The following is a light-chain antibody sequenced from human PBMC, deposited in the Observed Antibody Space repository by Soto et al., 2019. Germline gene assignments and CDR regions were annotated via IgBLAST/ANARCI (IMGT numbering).Light chain of an antibody. CDR1: QSFSRY. J-gene: IGKJ2*01. CDR3: QQRSQWPPVT. CDR2: DAS. Sequence: EIVLTQSPSTLSLSPGERATLSCRSSQSFSRYLAWYQQKPGQTPRLLIYDASKRATCIPARFSGSGSWTHFTLTISSLETDDFSVYYCQQRSQWPPVTFVQGTKLEIK. V-gene: IGKV3-11*01.